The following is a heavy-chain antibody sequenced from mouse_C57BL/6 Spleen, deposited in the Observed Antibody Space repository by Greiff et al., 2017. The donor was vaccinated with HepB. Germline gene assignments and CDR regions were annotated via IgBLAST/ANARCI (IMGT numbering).Heavy chain of an antibody. CDR1: GYTFTSYW. D-gene: IGHD2-2*01. V-gene: IGHV1-50*01. J-gene: IGHJ4*01. CDR3: ARPTMVTARAMDY. Sequence: QVQLQQPGAELVKPGASVKLSCKASGYTFTSYWMQWVNQRPGQGLEWIGEIDPSDSYTNYNQKFKGKATLTVDTSSSTAYMQLSSLTSEDSAVYYCARPTMVTARAMDYWGQGTSVTVSS. CDR2: IDPSDSYT.